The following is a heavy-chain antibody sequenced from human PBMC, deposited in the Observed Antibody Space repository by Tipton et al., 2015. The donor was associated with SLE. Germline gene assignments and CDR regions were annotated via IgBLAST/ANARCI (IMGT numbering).Heavy chain of an antibody. J-gene: IGHJ4*02. CDR1: GVSISSYC. CDR2: MSYSGGT. V-gene: IGHV4-59*01. Sequence: TLSLTCSVSGVSISSYCWSWIRQPPGKGLEWIGYMSYSGGTKYSPSLKSRVTISADTSDKQFSLKLTSVTAADTAVYYCARAPPGLRSNRYFDYWGQGTLVTVPS. CDR3: ARAPPGLRSNRYFDY. D-gene: IGHD1-14*01.